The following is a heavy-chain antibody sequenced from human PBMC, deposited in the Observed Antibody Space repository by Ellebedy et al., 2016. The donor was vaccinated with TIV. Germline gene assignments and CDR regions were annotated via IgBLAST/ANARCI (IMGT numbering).Heavy chain of an antibody. CDR1: GYTFTTSG. D-gene: IGHD5-18*01. J-gene: IGHJ4*02. CDR3: AREYELWGPFDY. CDR2: IGTYSGKT. Sequence: ASVKVSXXPFGYTFTTSGIAWVRQAPGQGLEWMGWIGTYSGKTNYAQKLQGRVTMTTDTSTSTAYMELRSLRSDDTAVYYCAREYELWGPFDYWGQGTLVTVSS. V-gene: IGHV1-18*01.